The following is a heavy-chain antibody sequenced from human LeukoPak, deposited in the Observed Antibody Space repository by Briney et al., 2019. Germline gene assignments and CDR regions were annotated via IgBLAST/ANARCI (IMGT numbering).Heavy chain of an antibody. V-gene: IGHV1-8*01. CDR1: GYTFTSYD. D-gene: IGHD3-3*01. J-gene: IGHJ6*03. CDR2: MNPNSGNT. CDR3: ARALYYDFWSGYHFATYYYYYYMDV. Sequence: GASVKVSCKASGYTFTSYDINWVRQATGQGLEWMGWMNPNSGNTGYAQKFQGRVTMTRNTSISTAYMELSSLRSEDTAVYYCARALYYDFWSGYHFATYYYYYYMDVWGKGTTVTVSS.